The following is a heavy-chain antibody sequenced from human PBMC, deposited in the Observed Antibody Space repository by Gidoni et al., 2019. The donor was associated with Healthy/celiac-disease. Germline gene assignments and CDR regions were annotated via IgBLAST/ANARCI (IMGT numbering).Heavy chain of an antibody. J-gene: IGHJ6*02. V-gene: IGHV1-46*01. Sequence: AEVKKPGASVKVSCKASGYTFTSYYMHWVRQAPGQGLEWMGIINPSGGSTSYAQKFQGSVTMTRDTSTSTVYMELSSLRSEDTAVYYCATHLGRSSSDYYYYGMDVWCQGTTVTVSS. CDR3: ATHLGRSSSDYYYYGMDV. CDR2: INPSGGST. CDR1: GYTFTSYY. D-gene: IGHD6-6*01.